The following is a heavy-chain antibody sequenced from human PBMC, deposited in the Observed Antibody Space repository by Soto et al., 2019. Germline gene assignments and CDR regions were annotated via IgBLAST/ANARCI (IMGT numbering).Heavy chain of an antibody. CDR2: IYYSGST. CDR3: ARGYDSSGYYGDYFDY. J-gene: IGHJ4*02. D-gene: IGHD3-22*01. CDR1: GGSISSYY. V-gene: IGHV4-59*01. Sequence: SETLSLTCTVSGGSISSYYWSWIRQPPGKGLEWIGYIYYSGSTNYNPSLKSRVTISVDTSKNQFSLKLSSVTAADTAVYYCARGYDSSGYYGDYFDYWGQGTLVTVSS.